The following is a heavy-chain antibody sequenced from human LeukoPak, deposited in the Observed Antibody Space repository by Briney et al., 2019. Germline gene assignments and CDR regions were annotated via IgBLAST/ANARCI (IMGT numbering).Heavy chain of an antibody. V-gene: IGHV1-2*02. Sequence: ASVKVSCKASGYTFTGYYMHWVRQAPGQGLEWMGWINPNSGGTNYAQKFQGRVTMTRDTSISTAYMELSRLRSEDTAVYYCARGRLIGWFGDSHHYYMDVWGEGTMVIVSS. CDR2: INPNSGGT. J-gene: IGHJ6*03. CDR1: GYTFTGYY. D-gene: IGHD3-10*01. CDR3: ARGRLIGWFGDSHHYYMDV.